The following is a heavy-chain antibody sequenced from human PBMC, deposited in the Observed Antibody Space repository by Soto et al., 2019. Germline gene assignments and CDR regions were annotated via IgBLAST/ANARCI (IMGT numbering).Heavy chain of an antibody. V-gene: IGHV3-23*04. CDR3: AKDRSSTSCYAFDY. D-gene: IGHD2-2*01. CDR2: ISGSGGTT. CDR1: GFTFRNYA. Sequence: EVQLVGSGGGLVQPGGSLRLSCAASGFTFRNYAMSWARQAPGKGLEWVSAISGSGGTTHYADSVKGRFTISRDNSKNTLYLQMNSLRVEDTAVYYCAKDRSSTSCYAFDYWGQGSLVTVSS. J-gene: IGHJ4*02.